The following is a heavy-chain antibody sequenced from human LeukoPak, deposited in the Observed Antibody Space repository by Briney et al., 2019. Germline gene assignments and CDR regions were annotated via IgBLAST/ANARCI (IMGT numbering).Heavy chain of an antibody. CDR1: GFTFSCCS. D-gene: IGHD3-10*01. CDR2: ICTSSTYI. V-gene: IGHV3-21*01. Sequence: GGSLRLSCAASGFTFSCCSMSWVRQAPGKGLEWVSSICTSSTYIYYADSVNGRFTIARDNANNSLYLQMHSLRAEDTAVYYCAREAASGSYYIEHGGQGNLVTVSS. CDR3: AREAASGSYYIEH. J-gene: IGHJ1*01.